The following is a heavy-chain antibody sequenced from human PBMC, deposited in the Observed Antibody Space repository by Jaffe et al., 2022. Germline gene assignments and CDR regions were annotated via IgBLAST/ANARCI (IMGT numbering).Heavy chain of an antibody. CDR2: IYYSGST. CDR1: GGSISSYY. Sequence: QVQLQESGPGLVKPSETLSLTCTVSGGSISSYYWSWIRQPPGKGLEWIGYIYYSGSTNYNPSLKSRVTISVDTSKNQFSLKLSSVTAADTAVYYCAREFPYYYDSSGWFDPWGQGTLVTVSS. V-gene: IGHV4-59*01. D-gene: IGHD3-22*01. CDR3: AREFPYYYDSSGWFDP. J-gene: IGHJ5*02.